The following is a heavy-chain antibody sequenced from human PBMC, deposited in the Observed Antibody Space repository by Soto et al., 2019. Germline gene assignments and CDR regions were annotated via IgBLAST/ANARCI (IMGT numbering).Heavy chain of an antibody. J-gene: IGHJ3*02. D-gene: IGHD3-22*01. CDR2: IIPIFGTA. CDR1: GCTCSSYA. Sequence: ASVNVSCKASGCTCSSYAISWVREAPGQGLEWMGGIIPIFGTANYAQKFQGRVTITADESTSTAYMELSSLRSEDTAVYYCAREKYYYDSSGYISGDAFDIWGQGTMVTVSS. V-gene: IGHV1-69*13. CDR3: AREKYYYDSSGYISGDAFDI.